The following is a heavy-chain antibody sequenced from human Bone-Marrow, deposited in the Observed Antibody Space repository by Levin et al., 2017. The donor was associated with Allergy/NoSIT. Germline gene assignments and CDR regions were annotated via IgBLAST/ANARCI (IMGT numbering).Heavy chain of an antibody. D-gene: IGHD4-23*01. CDR2: ISAYNGNT. CDR1: GYTFIGYG. J-gene: IGHJ5*02. V-gene: IGHV1-18*01. Sequence: AASVKVSCKASGYTFIGYGINWVRQGPGQGLEWMGWISAYNGNTKSSQKFQGRVTMTTDTSTSTAFMELRSLTSDDTAVYYCANGGRGPGPNWFDAWGQGTLVTVSS. CDR3: ANGGRGPGPNWFDA.